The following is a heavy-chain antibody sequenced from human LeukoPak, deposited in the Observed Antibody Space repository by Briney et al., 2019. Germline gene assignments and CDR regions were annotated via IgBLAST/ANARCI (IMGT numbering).Heavy chain of an antibody. CDR2: INAHRSPE. J-gene: IGHJ3*01. CDR3: VVVVEPPDSDGFDV. V-gene: IGHV3-74*01. D-gene: IGHD1-14*01. CDR1: GFTFGNSW. Sequence: PGGSLTLSCAASGFTFGNSWVHCVRQAPGKWLVCVSLINAHRSPETYAASVNGRFTIYRDNARNTLSLQMNSLTIEDTAVYYCVVVVEPPDSDGFDVWGQGTMITVSS.